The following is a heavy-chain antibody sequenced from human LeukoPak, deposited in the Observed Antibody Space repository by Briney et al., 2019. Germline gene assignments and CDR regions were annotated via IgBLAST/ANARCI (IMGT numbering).Heavy chain of an antibody. V-gene: IGHV1-8*01. CDR2: MNPNSGHT. CDR1: GYTFTSYD. J-gene: IGHJ4*02. D-gene: IGHD2-15*01. CDR3: ARGAPGSYCSGGSCPYFDY. Sequence: GASVKVSCKASGYTFTSYDVHWVRQATGQGLAWMGWMNPNSGHTGYAQKFQGRVTMTTNTSISTAYMELSSLRSEDTAVYYCARGAPGSYCSGGSCPYFDYWGQGTLVSVSS.